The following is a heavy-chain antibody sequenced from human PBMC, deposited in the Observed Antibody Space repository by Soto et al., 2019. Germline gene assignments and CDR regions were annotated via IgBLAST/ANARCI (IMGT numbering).Heavy chain of an antibody. CDR3: ARERAGYDILTGYYRYFDY. J-gene: IGHJ4*02. Sequence: SETLSLTCAVYGGSFSGYYWSWIRQPPGKGLEWIGEINHSGSTNYNPSLKSRVTISVDTSKNQFSLKLSSVTTADTAVYYCARERAGYDILTGYYRYFDYWGQGALVTVSS. V-gene: IGHV4-34*01. CDR1: GGSFSGYY. D-gene: IGHD3-9*01. CDR2: INHSGST.